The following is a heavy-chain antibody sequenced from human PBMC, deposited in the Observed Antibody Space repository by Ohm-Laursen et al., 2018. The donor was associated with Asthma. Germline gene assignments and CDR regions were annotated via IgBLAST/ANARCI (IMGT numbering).Heavy chain of an antibody. V-gene: IGHV3-23*01. D-gene: IGHD5-18*01. CDR2: IIGSGADT. CDR1: GFTFSSYA. J-gene: IGHJ4*02. CDR3: ANSGYSYVGSFDY. Sequence: SLRLSCSASGFTFSSYAMSWVRRAPGKGLECVSAIIGSGADTYYADSVKGRFTISRDNSKNTLYLQMNSLRAEDTAVYYCANSGYSYVGSFDYWGQGTLVTVSS.